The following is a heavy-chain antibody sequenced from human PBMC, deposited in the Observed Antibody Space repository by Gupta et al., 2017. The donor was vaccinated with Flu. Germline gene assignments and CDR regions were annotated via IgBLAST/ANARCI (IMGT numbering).Heavy chain of an antibody. CDR1: GFTFSSYG. CDR2: MSYDGRNE. V-gene: IGHV3-30*18. D-gene: IGHD5-18*01. Sequence: QVQLLEPRGGVFQPGRSLSFPFAAPGFTFSSYGMHWVRQAPGKGLEWVAVMSYDGRNEYYEDTVKGRFTISRDNSKNVVYLQMNSLRAEDTAVYKCAKDRGGYRYGYAGTLDYWGQGTLVTVSS. J-gene: IGHJ4*02. CDR3: AKDRGGYRYGYAGTLDY.